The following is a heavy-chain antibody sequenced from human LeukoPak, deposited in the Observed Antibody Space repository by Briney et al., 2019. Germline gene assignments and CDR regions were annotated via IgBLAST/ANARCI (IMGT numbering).Heavy chain of an antibody. Sequence: PSETLSLTCTVSGGSISSYYLSWIRQPPGKGLEWIGYIYYSGSTNYNPSLKSRVTISVDTSKNQFSLKLSSVTAADTAVYYCARYMITFGGVPNWFDPWGQGTLVTVSS. CDR3: ARYMITFGGVPNWFDP. CDR2: IYYSGST. V-gene: IGHV4-59*01. J-gene: IGHJ5*02. D-gene: IGHD3-16*01. CDR1: GGSISSYY.